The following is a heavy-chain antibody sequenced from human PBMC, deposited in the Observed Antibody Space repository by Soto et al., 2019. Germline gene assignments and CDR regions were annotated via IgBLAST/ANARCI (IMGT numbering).Heavy chain of an antibody. D-gene: IGHD2-15*01. CDR3: ARDYSHYFDY. CDR2: IWYDGSNK. CDR1: GFTFSTYG. Sequence: GGSLRLSCAASGFTFSTYGIHWVRQAPGKGLEWVAVIWYDGSNKFYSDSVKGRFTVPRENSKNTMYLQMDGLRVEDTAVYFCARDYSHYFDYWGQGTQVTVSS. J-gene: IGHJ4*02. V-gene: IGHV3-33*01.